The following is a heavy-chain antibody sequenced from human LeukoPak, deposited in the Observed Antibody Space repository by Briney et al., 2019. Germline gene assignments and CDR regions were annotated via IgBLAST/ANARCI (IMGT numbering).Heavy chain of an antibody. CDR2: INPNSGGT. D-gene: IGHD2-15*01. J-gene: IGHJ5*02. Sequence: ASVQVSCKASGYTFTGYYMHWVRQAPGQGLEWMGWINPNSGGTNYAQKFQGRVTMTRDTSISTAYMELSRLRSDDTAVYHCAREYCSGGSCYLGWFDPWGQGTLVTVSS. CDR3: AREYCSGGSCYLGWFDP. CDR1: GYTFTGYY. V-gene: IGHV1-2*02.